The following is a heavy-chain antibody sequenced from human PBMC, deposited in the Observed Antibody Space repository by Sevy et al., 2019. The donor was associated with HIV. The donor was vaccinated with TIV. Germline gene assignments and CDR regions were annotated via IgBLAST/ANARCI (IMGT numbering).Heavy chain of an antibody. J-gene: IGHJ6*03. Sequence: ASLKVSCKASGYTFTSYGISWVRQAPGQGLEWMGWISAYNGNTNYAQKLQGRVTMTTDTSTSTAYMELRSLRSDDTAVYYCARTSSTGYYYYYMDVWGKGTTVTVSS. V-gene: IGHV1-18*04. CDR3: ARTSSTGYYYYYMDV. D-gene: IGHD2-2*01. CDR2: ISAYNGNT. CDR1: GYTFTSYG.